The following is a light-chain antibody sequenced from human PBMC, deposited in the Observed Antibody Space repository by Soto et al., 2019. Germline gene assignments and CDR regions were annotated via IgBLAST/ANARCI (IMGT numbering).Light chain of an antibody. CDR2: EVN. J-gene: IGLJ2*01. CDR1: SSDVGGYNY. CDR3: SSYTSSSTLVV. V-gene: IGLV2-14*01. Sequence: QSALTQPASVSGSPGQSITISCTGTSSDVGGYNYVSWYQQNPGKAPKLMIYEVNNRPSGVSNRFSGSKSGNTASLTISGLQAEDEADYYCSSYTSSSTLVVFGGGTKLTVL.